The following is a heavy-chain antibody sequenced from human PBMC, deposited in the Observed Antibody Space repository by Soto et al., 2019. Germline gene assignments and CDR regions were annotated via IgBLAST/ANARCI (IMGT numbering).Heavy chain of an antibody. D-gene: IGHD3-3*01. CDR3: ARQTFLTIFGVGILDY. V-gene: IGHV4-30-2*01. CDR1: GGSISSGGYS. Sequence: QLQLQESGSGLVKPSQTLSLTCAVSGGSISSGGYSWSWIRQPPGKGLEWIGYIYHSGSTYYNPSLKSRVTISVDRSKNQFSLKLSSVTAADTAVYYCARQTFLTIFGVGILDYWGQGTLVTVSS. CDR2: IYHSGST. J-gene: IGHJ4*02.